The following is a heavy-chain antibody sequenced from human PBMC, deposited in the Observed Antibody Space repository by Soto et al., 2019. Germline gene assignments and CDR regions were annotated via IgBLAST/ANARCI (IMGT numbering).Heavy chain of an antibody. CDR3: AREVDCSSTSCSDDAFDI. D-gene: IGHD2-2*01. Sequence: QVQLQESGPGLVKPSQTLSLTCTVSGGSISSGGYYWSWIRQHPGKGLKWCGYIYYSGSTYYNPRLKSRVNISVDTSKNQFSLKLSSVTAADTAVYYCAREVDCSSTSCSDDAFDIWGQGTMVTASS. V-gene: IGHV4-31*03. J-gene: IGHJ3*02. CDR2: IYYSGST. CDR1: GGSISSGGYY.